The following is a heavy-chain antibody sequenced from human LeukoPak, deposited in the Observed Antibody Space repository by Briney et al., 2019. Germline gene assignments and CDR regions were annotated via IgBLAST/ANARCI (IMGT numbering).Heavy chain of an antibody. CDR1: GGSFSGYY. D-gene: IGHD3-10*01. CDR2: INHSGST. CDR3: ARGGKDYYGSGSYYKSLDY. J-gene: IGHJ4*02. V-gene: IGHV4-34*01. Sequence: PSETLSLTCAVYGGSFSGYYWSWIRQPPGKGLEWIGEINHSGSTNYNPSLKSRVTISADTSKNQFSLKLSSVTAADTAVYYCARGGKDYYGSGSYYKSLDYWGQGTLVTVSS.